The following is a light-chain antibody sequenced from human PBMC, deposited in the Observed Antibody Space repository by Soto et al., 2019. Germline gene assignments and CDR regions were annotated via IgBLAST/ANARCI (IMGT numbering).Light chain of an antibody. CDR1: SSNIGSNA. J-gene: IGLJ1*01. CDR2: SNN. CDR3: AAWDDSLNGYV. V-gene: IGLV1-44*01. Sequence: QSVLTQPPSASGTPGQRVTIPCSGGSSNIGSNAVNWYRQLPGTAPKLLIHSNNQRPSGVPDRFSGSKSGTSASLAISGLQSEDEADYYCAAWDDSLNGYVFGTGTKVTVL.